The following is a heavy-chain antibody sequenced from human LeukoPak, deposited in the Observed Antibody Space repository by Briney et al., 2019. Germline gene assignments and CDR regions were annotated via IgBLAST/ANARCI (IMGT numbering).Heavy chain of an antibody. CDR2: ISSRSSYI. V-gene: IGHV3-21*01. Sequence: PGGSLRLSCAASGYTFSIYSMNWVRQAPGKGLEWVTSISSRSSYICYADSVEGRFTISRDNAKNSLYLQMNSLRAEDTAVYYCARDLGFYDILTGSDAFDIWGQGTMVTVSS. D-gene: IGHD3-9*01. CDR1: GYTFSIYS. J-gene: IGHJ3*02. CDR3: ARDLGFYDILTGSDAFDI.